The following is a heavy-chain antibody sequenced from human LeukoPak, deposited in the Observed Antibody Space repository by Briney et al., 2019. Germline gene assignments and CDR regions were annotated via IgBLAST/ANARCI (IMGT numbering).Heavy chain of an antibody. Sequence: AETLSLTCTVSGGSIISSGYYWGWIRQPPGKGLEWIGNIFYSGSTDYSPSLKSRVTVSVDTSKNQFSLKMTSVTAADTAVYYCARLEYCSGGSCCLDYWGLGTLVTVSS. CDR3: ARLEYCSGGSCCLDY. D-gene: IGHD2-15*01. V-gene: IGHV4-39*01. CDR2: IFYSGST. CDR1: GGSIISSGYY. J-gene: IGHJ4*02.